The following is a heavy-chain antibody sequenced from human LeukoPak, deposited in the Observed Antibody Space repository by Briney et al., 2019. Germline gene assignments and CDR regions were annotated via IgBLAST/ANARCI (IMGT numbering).Heavy chain of an antibody. J-gene: IGHJ4*02. Sequence: SETLSLTCTVSGGSISSGGYYWSWIRQHPGKGLEWIGYIYYSGSTYYNPSLKSRVTISVDTTKNQFSLKLSSVTAADTAVYYCARGPGLWFGELLGSFDYWGRGTLVTVSS. V-gene: IGHV4-31*03. CDR3: ARGPGLWFGELLGSFDY. CDR2: IYYSGST. CDR1: GGSISSGGYY. D-gene: IGHD3-10*01.